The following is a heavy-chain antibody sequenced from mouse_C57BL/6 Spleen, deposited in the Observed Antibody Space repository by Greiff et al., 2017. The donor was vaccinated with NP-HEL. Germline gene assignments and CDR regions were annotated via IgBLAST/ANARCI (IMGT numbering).Heavy chain of an antibody. CDR3: ARRGFDSNYGGFAY. CDR1: GYSFTGYY. J-gene: IGHJ3*01. Sequence: VQLKQSGPELVKPGASVKISCKASGYSFTGYYMNWVKQSPEKSLEWIGEINPSTGGTTYNQKFKAKATLTVDKSSSTAYMQLKSLTSEDSAVYYCARRGFDSNYGGFAYWGQGTLVTVSA. CDR2: INPSTGGT. V-gene: IGHV1-42*01. D-gene: IGHD2-5*01.